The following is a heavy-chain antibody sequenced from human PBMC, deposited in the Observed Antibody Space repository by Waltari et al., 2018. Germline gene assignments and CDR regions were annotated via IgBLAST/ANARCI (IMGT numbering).Heavy chain of an antibody. CDR1: GGSINSGGYS. D-gene: IGHD3-22*01. CDR3: ARGEYYDSSGHIDY. V-gene: IGHV4-31*03. Sequence: QVQLQESGPGLVKPSQTLSPTCTVSGGSINSGGYSWSWIRQHPGKGLEWIGYIYYSGITYYNPSLKSRVTISADTSKTQFSLKLSSVTAADTAVYYCARGEYYDSSGHIDYWGQGTLVTVSS. J-gene: IGHJ4*02. CDR2: IYYSGIT.